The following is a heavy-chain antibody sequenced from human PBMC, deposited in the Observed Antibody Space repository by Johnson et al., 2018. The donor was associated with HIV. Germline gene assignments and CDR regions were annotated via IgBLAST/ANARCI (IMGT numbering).Heavy chain of an antibody. CDR1: GFTFNNFA. Sequence: VQLMESGGGVVQPGGSLRLSCAASGFTFNNFAMSWVRQTPGKGLEWVSLISGSTGRTNYADSVKGRFTISRDNSKNTLYLQMNSLRAEDTAVYYCAKRGSGWPSDAFDIWGQGTMVTASS. J-gene: IGHJ3*02. CDR2: ISGSTGRT. V-gene: IGHV3-23*01. D-gene: IGHD6-19*01. CDR3: AKRGSGWPSDAFDI.